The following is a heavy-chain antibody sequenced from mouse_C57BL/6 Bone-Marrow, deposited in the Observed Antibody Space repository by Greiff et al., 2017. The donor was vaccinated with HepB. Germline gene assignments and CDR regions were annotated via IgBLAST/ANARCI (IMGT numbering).Heavy chain of an antibody. Sequence: EVQLQESEGGLVQPGSSMKLSCTASGFTFSDYYMAWVRQVPEKGLEWVANINYDGSSTYYLDSLKSRFIISRENAKNILYLQMSSLKSEDTATYYCARDGPYAMDYWGQGTSVTASS. CDR3: ARDGPYAMDY. CDR2: INYDGSST. CDR1: GFTFSDYY. J-gene: IGHJ4*01. V-gene: IGHV5-16*01.